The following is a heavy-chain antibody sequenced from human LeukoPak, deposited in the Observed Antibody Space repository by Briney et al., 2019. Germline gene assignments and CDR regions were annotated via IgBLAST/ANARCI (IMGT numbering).Heavy chain of an antibody. CDR3: ARDRGYYFDY. V-gene: IGHV4-31*02. CDR2: IYYSGST. J-gene: IGHJ4*02. Sequence: SWIRQHPGKGLEWIGYIYYSGSTYYNPSLKSRVTISVDTSKHQFSLKLRSVTAADTAVYYCARDRGYYFDYWGQGTLVTVSS. D-gene: IGHD3-10*01.